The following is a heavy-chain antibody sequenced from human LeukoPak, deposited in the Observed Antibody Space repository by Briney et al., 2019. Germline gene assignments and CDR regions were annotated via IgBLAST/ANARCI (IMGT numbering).Heavy chain of an antibody. D-gene: IGHD1-7*01. CDR3: ARDGELHSAFDI. CDR1: GFTFSSYA. CDR2: ISYDGSNK. J-gene: IGHJ3*02. Sequence: GGSLRLSCAASGFTFSSYAMHWVRQAPGKGLEWVAVISYDGSNKYYADSVKGRFTISRDNSKNTLYLQMNSLRAEDTAVYYCARDGELHSAFDIWGQGTMVTVSS. V-gene: IGHV3-30-3*01.